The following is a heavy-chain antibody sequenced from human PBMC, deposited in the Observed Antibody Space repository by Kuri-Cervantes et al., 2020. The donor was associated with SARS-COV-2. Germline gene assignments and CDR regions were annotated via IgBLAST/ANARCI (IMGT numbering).Heavy chain of an antibody. CDR3: ARRYDGWTAERGDAFDY. D-gene: IGHD3/OR15-3a*01. CDR2: INHSGTI. CDR1: GGSISSSSYY. Sequence: LRLSGTVSGGSISSSSYYWGWIRQPPGKGLEWIGNINHSGTINYSTSLKNRLSLLVDTSKSQFSLKLNSVTAADTAVFRCARRYDGWTAERGDAFDYWGQGALVTVSS. J-gene: IGHJ4*02. V-gene: IGHV4-39*07.